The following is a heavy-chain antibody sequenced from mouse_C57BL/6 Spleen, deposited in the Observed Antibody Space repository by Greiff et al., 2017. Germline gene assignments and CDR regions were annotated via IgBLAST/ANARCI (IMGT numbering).Heavy chain of an antibody. Sequence: QVQLQQPGTELVKPGASVKLSCKASGYTFTSYWMHWVKQRPGQGLEWIGNINPSNGGTNYNEKFKSKATLTVDKSSSTAYMQLSSLTSEDSAVYYCEREDYYGSTYWYFDVWGTGTTVTVSS. J-gene: IGHJ1*03. V-gene: IGHV1-53*01. CDR3: EREDYYGSTYWYFDV. D-gene: IGHD1-1*01. CDR1: GYTFTSYW. CDR2: INPSNGGT.